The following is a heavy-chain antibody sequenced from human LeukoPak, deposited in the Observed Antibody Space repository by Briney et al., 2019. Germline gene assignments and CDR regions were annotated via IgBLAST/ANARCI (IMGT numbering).Heavy chain of an antibody. Sequence: ASVKVSCKASGYTFTGYYMHRVRQAPGQGLEWMGWINPNSGGTNYAQKFQGRVTMTRDASISTAYMELSRLRSDDTAVYYCARVDTMVRGIIISHFDYWGQGTLVTVSS. CDR2: INPNSGGT. CDR3: ARVDTMVRGIIISHFDY. J-gene: IGHJ4*02. CDR1: GYTFTGYY. V-gene: IGHV1-2*02. D-gene: IGHD3-10*01.